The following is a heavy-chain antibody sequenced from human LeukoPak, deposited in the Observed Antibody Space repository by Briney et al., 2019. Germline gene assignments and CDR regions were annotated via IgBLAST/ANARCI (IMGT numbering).Heavy chain of an antibody. D-gene: IGHD2-8*01. CDR1: GFTFDDYG. V-gene: IGHV3-20*04. CDR2: INWNGGST. J-gene: IGHJ6*03. CDR3: ARAYCTNGVCPYYYYYYYMDV. Sequence: GGSLRLSCAASGFTFDDYGMSWVRQAPGKGLEWVSGINWNGGSTGYADSVKGRFTISRDNAKNSLYLQMNSLRAEDTALYYCARAYCTNGVCPYYYYYYYMDVWGKGTTVTVSS.